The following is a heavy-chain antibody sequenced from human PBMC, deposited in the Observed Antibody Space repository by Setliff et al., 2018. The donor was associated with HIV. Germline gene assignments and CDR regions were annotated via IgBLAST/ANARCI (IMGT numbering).Heavy chain of an antibody. D-gene: IGHD2-2*01. CDR2: IGAKNDNT. CDR3: ARPAATWDFDY. J-gene: IGHJ4*02. V-gene: IGHV1-18*01. Sequence: GASVKVSCKASGYTFTNYGITWVRQAPGHGLERMGWIGAKNDNTNYARQFQGRVTMTTDTSTNTVYMELRSLTSDDTAVYYCARPAATWDFDYWGQGTLVTVSS. CDR1: GYTFTNYG.